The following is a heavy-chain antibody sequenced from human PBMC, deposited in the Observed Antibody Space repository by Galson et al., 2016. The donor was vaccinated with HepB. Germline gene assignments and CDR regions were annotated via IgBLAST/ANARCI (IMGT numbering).Heavy chain of an antibody. CDR1: GFNFRSYW. J-gene: IGHJ4*02. CDR2: ISGDETDI. CDR3: ARDQTVAGPSCIDY. V-gene: IGHV3-74*01. D-gene: IGHD6-19*01. Sequence: SLRLSCAASGFNFRSYWMHWVRQVPGKGLVWVSRISGDETDIIYADSVKGRFTVSRGNAKNTLFLEVISLRAEDTAVYYCARDQTVAGPSCIDYWGQGTPVTVSS.